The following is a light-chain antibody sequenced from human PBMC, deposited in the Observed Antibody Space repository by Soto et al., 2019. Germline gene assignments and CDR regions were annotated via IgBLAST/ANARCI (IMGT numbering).Light chain of an antibody. V-gene: IGLV2-8*01. J-gene: IGLJ2*01. CDR1: SSDVGGYDY. CDR3: SSYGGNNNLI. CDR2: EVT. Sequence: QSALTQPPSASGSPGQSVTISCTGTSSDVGGYDYVSWYQQYPGKAPKLMIYEVTKRPSGVPDRFSGSKSGNTASLIVSGLQAEDEADYYCSSYGGNNNLIFGGGTQLTVL.